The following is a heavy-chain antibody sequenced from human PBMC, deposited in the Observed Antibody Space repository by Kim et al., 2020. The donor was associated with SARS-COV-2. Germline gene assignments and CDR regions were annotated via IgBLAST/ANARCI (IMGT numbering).Heavy chain of an antibody. V-gene: IGHV5-51*01. CDR2: IYPGDSDT. D-gene: IGHD3-16*01. J-gene: IGHJ4*02. CDR3: ARRPYDYVWGSPPGYFDY. CDR1: GYSFTSYW. Sequence: GESLKISCKGSGYSFTSYWIGWVRQMPGKGLEWMGIIYPGDSDTRYSPSFQGQVTISADKSISTAYLQWSSLKASDTAMYYCARRPYDYVWGSPPGYFDYWGQGTLVTVSS.